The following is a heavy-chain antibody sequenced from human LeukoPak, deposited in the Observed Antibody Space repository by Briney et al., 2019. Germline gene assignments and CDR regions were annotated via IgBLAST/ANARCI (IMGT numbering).Heavy chain of an antibody. CDR1: GFTFSNAW. CDR3: ARTSTRMATAGLVDY. J-gene: IGHJ4*02. D-gene: IGHD5-24*01. Sequence: GGSLRLSCAASGFTFSNAWLSWVRQAPGKGLEWVGRINSKIDGGTTDYAAPVKGRFTISRDDSKDTLDLQMNSLRAEDTAVYYCARTSTRMATAGLVDYWGQGTLVTVSS. CDR2: INSKIDGGTT. V-gene: IGHV3-15*01.